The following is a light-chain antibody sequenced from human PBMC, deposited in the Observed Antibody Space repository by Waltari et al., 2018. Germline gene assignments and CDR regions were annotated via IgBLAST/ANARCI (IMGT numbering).Light chain of an antibody. CDR1: SSNVGGYTL. CDR3: CSYAGDSTLI. Sequence: QSALTQPASVSGSPGQSITLSCPGTSSNVGGYTLASWYQQHPGKAPQLIIYDVNKRPSGISHRFSGSKSGNTASLTISGLQADDESDYYCCSYAGDSTLIFGGGTKLTVL. V-gene: IGLV2-23*02. J-gene: IGLJ2*01. CDR2: DVN.